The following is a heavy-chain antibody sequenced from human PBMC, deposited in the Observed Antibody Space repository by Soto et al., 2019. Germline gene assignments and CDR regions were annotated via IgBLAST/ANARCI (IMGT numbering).Heavy chain of an antibody. J-gene: IGHJ6*02. CDR1: GYTFTSYY. Sequence: ASVKVSCKASGYTFTSYYMHWVRQAPGQGLEWMGIINPSGGSTSYAQKFQGRVTMTRDTSTSTVYMELSSLRSEDTAVYYCARDRIAVAARYYYYYGMDVWGQGTTVTV. D-gene: IGHD6-19*01. V-gene: IGHV1-46*01. CDR2: INPSGGST. CDR3: ARDRIAVAARYYYYYGMDV.